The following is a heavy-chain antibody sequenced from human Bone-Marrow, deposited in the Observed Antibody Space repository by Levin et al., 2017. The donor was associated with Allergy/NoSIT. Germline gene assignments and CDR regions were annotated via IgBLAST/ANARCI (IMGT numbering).Heavy chain of an antibody. CDR3: ASLSYYYGAGTHPDEDY. J-gene: IGHJ4*02. D-gene: IGHD3-10*01. Sequence: ASETLSLTCSVSGAPITSGDHYWSWIRQSPGKGLEWIGYIYYSGSTYYNPSLMTRITISLDPSKNHFSLKLRSVTVADTAVYYCASLSYYYGAGTHPDEDYWGQGALVIVSS. V-gene: IGHV4-30-4*01. CDR2: IYYSGST. CDR1: GAPITSGDHY.